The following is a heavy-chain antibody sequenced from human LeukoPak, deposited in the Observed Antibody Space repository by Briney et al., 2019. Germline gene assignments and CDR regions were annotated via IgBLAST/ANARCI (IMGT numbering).Heavy chain of an antibody. CDR3: ATGHITIFGVLLYYFDY. D-gene: IGHD3-3*01. CDR2: FDPEDVVT. J-gene: IGHJ4*02. V-gene: IGHV1-24*01. CDR1: GYTLTQLS. Sequence: ASVRVSYTLSGYTLTQLSMHWVRQAPGKGRGGMGGFDPEDVVTIYAQKFQGRATMTEDTSTHTAYMYLSSLRSEDTALYYCATGHITIFGVLLYYFDYWGQGTLVTVSS.